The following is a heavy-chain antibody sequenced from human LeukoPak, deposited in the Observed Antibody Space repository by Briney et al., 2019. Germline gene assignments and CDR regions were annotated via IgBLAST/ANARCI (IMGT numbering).Heavy chain of an antibody. CDR1: GGSFSGYY. Sequence: SETLSLTCAVYGGSFSGYYWSWIRQPPGKGLEWIGEINHSGSNNYNPSLKSRVTISVDTSKNQFSLKLSSVTAADTAVYYCARIRRDGYNYPRYYFDYWGQGTLVTVSS. J-gene: IGHJ4*02. CDR3: ARIRRDGYNYPRYYFDY. V-gene: IGHV4-34*01. CDR2: INHSGSN. D-gene: IGHD5-24*01.